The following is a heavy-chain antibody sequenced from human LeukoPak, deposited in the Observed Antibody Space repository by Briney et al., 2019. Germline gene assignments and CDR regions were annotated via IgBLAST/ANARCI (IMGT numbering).Heavy chain of an antibody. CDR2: ISYDGSNK. CDR3: ARSARTRVRGVIITPYFDY. Sequence: GGCLRLSCAAYGFTLSSYAMRSVRQAPGKGLEWEAVISYDGSNKYYADSVKGRFTISRDNSKNTLYLQMNSLRAEDTAVYYCARSARTRVRGVIITPYFDYWGQGTLVTVSS. CDR1: GFTLSSYA. V-gene: IGHV3-30-3*01. J-gene: IGHJ4*02. D-gene: IGHD3-10*01.